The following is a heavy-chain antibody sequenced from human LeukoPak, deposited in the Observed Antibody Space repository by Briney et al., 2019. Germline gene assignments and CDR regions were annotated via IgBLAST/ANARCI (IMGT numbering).Heavy chain of an antibody. J-gene: IGHJ4*02. CDR3: AREILAPGKTHDY. CDR1: GFTFSSYW. Sequence: GGSLRLSCAASGFTFSSYWMHWVRQVPGKGLVWVSRINDDGSATFYADSVKGRFTISRDNAKNTLFLQMSSLRAEDTAVYFCAREILAPGKTHDYWGKGTLVTVSS. CDR2: INDDGSAT. V-gene: IGHV3-74*01.